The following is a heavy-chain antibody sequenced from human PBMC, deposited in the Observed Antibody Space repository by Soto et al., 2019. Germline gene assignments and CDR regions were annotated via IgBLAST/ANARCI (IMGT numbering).Heavy chain of an antibody. V-gene: IGHV3-23*01. CDR1: GFTFSSYA. CDR3: AKDPEGIQLWYAGYYYGMDV. CDR2: ISGSGGST. J-gene: IGHJ6*02. Sequence: QPVGSLRLSCAASGFTFSSYAMSWVRQAPGKGLEWVSAISGSGGSTYYADSVKGRFTISRDNSKNTLYLQMNSLRAEDTAVYYCAKDPEGIQLWYAGYYYGMDVWGQGTTVTVSS. D-gene: IGHD5-18*01.